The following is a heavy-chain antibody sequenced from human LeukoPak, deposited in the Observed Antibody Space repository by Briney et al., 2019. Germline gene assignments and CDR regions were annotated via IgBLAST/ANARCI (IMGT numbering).Heavy chain of an antibody. CDR1: GYTFTGYY. J-gene: IGHJ4*02. Sequence: ASVKVSCRASGYTFTGYYMHWVRQAPGQGLEWMGWINPNSGNTGYAQKFQGRVTMTRNTSISTAYMELSSLRSEDTAVYYCARSADSSGHDWGQGTLVTVSS. D-gene: IGHD3-22*01. CDR3: ARSADSSGHD. CDR2: INPNSGNT. V-gene: IGHV1-8*02.